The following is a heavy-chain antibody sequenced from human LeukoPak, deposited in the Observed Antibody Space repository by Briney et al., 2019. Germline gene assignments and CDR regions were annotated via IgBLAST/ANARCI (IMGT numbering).Heavy chain of an antibody. Sequence: SVKVTCKASGYTFTSYGISWVRQAPGQGLEWMGWISACNGNTNYAQKLQGRVTMTTDTSTSTAYMELRSLRSDDTAVYYCARGRIAAAGIGPGDYWGQGTLVTVSS. V-gene: IGHV1-18*01. CDR3: ARGRIAAAGIGPGDY. D-gene: IGHD6-13*01. J-gene: IGHJ4*02. CDR2: ISACNGNT. CDR1: GYTFTSYG.